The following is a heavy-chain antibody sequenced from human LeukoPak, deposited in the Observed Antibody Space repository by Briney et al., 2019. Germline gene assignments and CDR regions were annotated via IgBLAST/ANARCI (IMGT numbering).Heavy chain of an antibody. J-gene: IGHJ3*02. CDR3: ARSAYLDDAFDI. V-gene: IGHV3-30-3*01. CDR2: ISYDGSKK. Sequence: GGSLRLSCAASGFTFSSYAMHWVRQAPGKGLEWVAVISYDGSKKYYADSVKGRFTISRDNSKNTLYLQMNSLRAEDTAVYYCARSAYLDDAFDIWGQGTMVTVSS. D-gene: IGHD2-21*01. CDR1: GFTFSSYA.